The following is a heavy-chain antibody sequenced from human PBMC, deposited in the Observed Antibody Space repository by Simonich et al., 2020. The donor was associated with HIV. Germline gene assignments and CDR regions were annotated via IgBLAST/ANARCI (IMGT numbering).Heavy chain of an antibody. D-gene: IGHD6-19*01. CDR3: VSWLTDY. CDR2: INRDGSGT. Sequence: EVQLVESGGGLVQPGGSLRLSCAASGFTFSDYWMHWVRQAPGKGLGVVSRINRDGSGTSYADSVKGRFTISRDNAKNTLYLQMNSLRAEDTAVYYCVSWLTDYWGQGTLVTVSS. V-gene: IGHV3-74*01. J-gene: IGHJ4*02. CDR1: GFTFSDYW.